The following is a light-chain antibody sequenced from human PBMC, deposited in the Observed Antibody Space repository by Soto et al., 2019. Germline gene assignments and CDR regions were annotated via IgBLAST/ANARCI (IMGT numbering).Light chain of an antibody. CDR1: SSDVGGYNY. Sequence: QSALTQPASVSGSPGQSITISCTGTSSDVGGYNYVSWYQQHPGKAPKLMIDEVSNRPSGVSHRFSGSKSGNTASLTISGLQAEDEADYYCSSYTGNNTPYVFGTGTKLTVL. CDR3: SSYTGNNTPYV. J-gene: IGLJ1*01. V-gene: IGLV2-14*01. CDR2: EVS.